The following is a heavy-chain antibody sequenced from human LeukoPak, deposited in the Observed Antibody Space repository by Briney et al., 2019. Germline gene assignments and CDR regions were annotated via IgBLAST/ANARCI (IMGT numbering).Heavy chain of an antibody. CDR2: FDPEDGET. J-gene: IGHJ4*02. CDR1: GYTLAELS. Sequence: ASVKVSCKVSGYTLAELSMHWVRQVPGKGLEWMGGFDPEDGETIYAQKFQGRVTMTEDTSTDTAYMELSSLRSEDTAVYYCATLKRVDIVVVPANRFDYWGQGTLVTVSS. D-gene: IGHD2-2*03. CDR3: ATLKRVDIVVVPANRFDY. V-gene: IGHV1-24*01.